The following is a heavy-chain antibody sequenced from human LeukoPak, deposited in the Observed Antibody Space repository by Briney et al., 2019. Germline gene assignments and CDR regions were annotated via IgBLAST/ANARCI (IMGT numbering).Heavy chain of an antibody. CDR1: GLTLTNAW. CDR3: KGATTTFDI. CDR2: IKRQSDGGTT. V-gene: IGHV3-15*01. D-gene: IGHD1-26*01. J-gene: IGHJ3*02. Sequence: GGSLRLSCTASGLTLTNAWVSWVRQAPGKGLEWVGRIKRQSDGGTTDHAAPVSGRFTISRDDSKNTVYLQMSGLKTEDTAMYYCKGATTTFDIWGQGTMVTVSS.